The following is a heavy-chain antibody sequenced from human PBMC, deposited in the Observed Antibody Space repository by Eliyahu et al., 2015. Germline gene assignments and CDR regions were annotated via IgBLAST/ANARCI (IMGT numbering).Heavy chain of an antibody. CDR2: IYPGDSDA. V-gene: IGHV5-51*01. CDR3: ARHASYGSGSYLFRPDYYYGMDV. CDR1: GYSFPXFX. J-gene: IGHJ6*01. Sequence: EVQLVQSGAEVKKPGESLKISCKGSGYSFPXFXIGWXXQMPGKGLEWMGIIYPGDSDARYSPSFQGQVTISADKSISTAYLQWSSLKASDTAIYYCARHASYGSGSYLFRPDYYYGMDVWGQGTTVSVSS. D-gene: IGHD3-10*01.